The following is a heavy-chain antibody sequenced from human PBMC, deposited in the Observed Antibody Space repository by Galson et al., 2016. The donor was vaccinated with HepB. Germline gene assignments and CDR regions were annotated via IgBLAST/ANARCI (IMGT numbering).Heavy chain of an antibody. CDR1: GFTFSDYS. CDR3: AKIRVRGWGSFFGMDV. D-gene: IGHD3-16*01. Sequence: SLRLSCAASGFTFSDYSMYWVRQAPGKGLEWVTIIWYDGSDKFYAGSVKGRFTISRDNSKNTMFLQMNNLRAEDTAVYYCAKIRVRGWGSFFGMDVWGQGTAVTVSS. V-gene: IGHV3-33*06. CDR2: IWYDGSDK. J-gene: IGHJ6*02.